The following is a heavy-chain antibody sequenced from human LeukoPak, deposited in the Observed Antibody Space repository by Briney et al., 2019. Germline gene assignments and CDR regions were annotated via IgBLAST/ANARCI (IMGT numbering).Heavy chain of an antibody. V-gene: IGHV3-23*01. J-gene: IGHJ6*02. D-gene: IGHD1-14*01. Sequence: GGSLRLSCAASGFSFSTSPMSWVRQPPGKGLEWVSAMNNGPGATFYRDSVRGRFTISRDDSKSTLYLQIDRLRAQEPGPYFWAKTTCDLMDGWGQGTTVTVSS. CDR3: AKTTCDLMDG. CDR1: GFSFSTSP. CDR2: MNNGPGAT.